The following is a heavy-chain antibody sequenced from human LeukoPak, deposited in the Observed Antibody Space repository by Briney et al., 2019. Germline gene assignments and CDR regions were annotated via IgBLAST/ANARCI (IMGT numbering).Heavy chain of an antibody. J-gene: IGHJ6*03. V-gene: IGHV3-64*01. CDR1: GFTFSNYA. Sequence: GGSLRLSCAASGFTFSNYAIHWVRQVPGKGLEYVSAISSNGGSTYYVNSVKGRFTISGDNSKNTLYLQMNSLRAEDTAVYYCAKDALAAAGPLYYYYYMDVWGKGTTVTVSS. CDR3: AKDALAAAGPLYYYYYMDV. CDR2: ISSNGGST. D-gene: IGHD6-13*01.